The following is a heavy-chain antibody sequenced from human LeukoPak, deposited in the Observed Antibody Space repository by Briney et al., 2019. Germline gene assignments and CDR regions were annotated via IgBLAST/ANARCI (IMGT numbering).Heavy chain of an antibody. CDR2: INSDGKTT. J-gene: IGHJ4*02. CDR3: ARDRSGYLN. Sequence: GGSLRLSCAASGFTFSDYSMNWVRQAPGKGLEDLSYINSDGKTTWYADSVKGRFTASRDNAKNSLYLQMNSLRAEDTAVYYCARDRSGYLNWGQGTLVTVSS. V-gene: IGHV3-48*01. D-gene: IGHD3-3*01. CDR1: GFTFSDYS.